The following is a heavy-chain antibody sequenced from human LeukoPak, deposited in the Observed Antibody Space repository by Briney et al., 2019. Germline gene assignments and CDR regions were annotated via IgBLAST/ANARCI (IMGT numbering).Heavy chain of an antibody. Sequence: PGGSLRLSCAATGFSFTTYWMSWVRQAPGKGLEWVANIKEDGSDKYYVDSVKGRFSISRDNAKNSPYLQMSSLRAEDTAVYYCAKDPGDKAVDRWFDPWGQGTLVTVSS. D-gene: IGHD6-19*01. CDR2: IKEDGSDK. CDR3: AKDPGDKAVDRWFDP. J-gene: IGHJ5*02. V-gene: IGHV3-7*03. CDR1: GFSFTTYW.